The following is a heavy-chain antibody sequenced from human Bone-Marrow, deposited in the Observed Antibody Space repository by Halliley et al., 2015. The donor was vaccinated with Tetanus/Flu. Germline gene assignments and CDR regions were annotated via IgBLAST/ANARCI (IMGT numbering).Heavy chain of an antibody. CDR3: ARASGIVVISLEEIRFDY. V-gene: IGHV4-4*02. J-gene: IGHJ4*02. CDR2: IYHDGNT. Sequence: GLVKPSGTLSLTCTVPGDPFTSSHWWGWVRQPPGKGLEWIGEIYHDGNTNYNPTLKSRISMSVDKSKKEFSLQLTSVTAADTAVYFCARASGIVVISLEEIRFDYWGQGLLVTVST. CDR1: GDPFTSSHW. D-gene: IGHD2-21*01.